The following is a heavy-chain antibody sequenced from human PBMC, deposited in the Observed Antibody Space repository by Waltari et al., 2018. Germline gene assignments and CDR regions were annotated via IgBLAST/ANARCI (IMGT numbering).Heavy chain of an antibody. CDR1: GGSISSGVYY. V-gene: IGHV4-30-4*08. D-gene: IGHD5-12*01. CDR3: ARGYSDFDSYYFDY. Sequence: QVQLQESGPGLVKPSQTLSLPCTVPGGSISSGVYYWSWIRQHPGKGLEWIGYIYHSGSTYYNPSLKSRVTISVDTSKNQFSLNLSSVTAADTAVYYCARGYSDFDSYYFDYWGQGTLVTVSS. CDR2: IYHSGST. J-gene: IGHJ4*02.